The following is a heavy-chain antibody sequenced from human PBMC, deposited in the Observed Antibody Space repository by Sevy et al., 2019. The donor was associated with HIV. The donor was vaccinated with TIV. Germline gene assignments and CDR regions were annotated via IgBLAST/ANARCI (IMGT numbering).Heavy chain of an antibody. Sequence: GGSLRLSCSASGFTFSSYALLWVRQAPGKGLEWVSLISYDGRNKYYSDSVKGRFAISRDESKTTLVLQMESLRTEDTAIYYCARAGVSYCTDDCYHRFDYWGRGTLVTFSS. J-gene: IGHJ4*02. V-gene: IGHV3-30*09. CDR3: ARAGVSYCTDDCYHRFDY. CDR2: ISYDGRNK. CDR1: GFTFSSYA. D-gene: IGHD2-21*02.